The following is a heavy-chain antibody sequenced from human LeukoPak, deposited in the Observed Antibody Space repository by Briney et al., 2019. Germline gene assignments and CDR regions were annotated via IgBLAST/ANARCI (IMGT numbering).Heavy chain of an antibody. CDR2: IYSGGST. Sequence: GGSLRLSCAASGFTFSSYAMSWVRQAPGKGLEWVSVIYSGGSTYYAESVKGRFTISRHNSKNTLSLQMNSLRPEDTAVYYCARESQGYFDLWGRGTLVTVSS. CDR1: GFTFSSYA. J-gene: IGHJ2*01. V-gene: IGHV3-53*04. CDR3: ARESQGYFDL.